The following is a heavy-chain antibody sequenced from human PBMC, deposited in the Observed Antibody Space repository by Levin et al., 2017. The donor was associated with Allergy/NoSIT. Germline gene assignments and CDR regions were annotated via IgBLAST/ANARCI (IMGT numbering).Heavy chain of an antibody. CDR3: ARGGGSYWPLYWYFDL. CDR1: GGSISSGDYY. D-gene: IGHD1-26*01. J-gene: IGHJ2*01. V-gene: IGHV4-30-4*01. CDR2: IYYSGST. Sequence: PSETLSLTCTVSGGSISSGDYYWSWIRQPPGKGLEWIGYIYYSGSTYYNPSLKSRVTISVDTSKNQFSLKLSSVTAADTAVYYCARGGGSYWPLYWYFDLWGRGTLVTVSS.